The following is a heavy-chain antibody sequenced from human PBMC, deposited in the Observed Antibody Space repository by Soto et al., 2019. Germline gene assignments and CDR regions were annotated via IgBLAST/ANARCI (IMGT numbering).Heavy chain of an antibody. CDR1: GFTVSSYG. J-gene: IGHJ1*01. V-gene: IGHV3-30*18. D-gene: IGHD3-3*01. CDR2: ISYDGSNK. Sequence: QVQLVESGGGVVQPGRSLRLSCAASGFTVSSYGMHWVRQAPGKGLEWVAVISYDGSNKYYADSVKGRFTISRDNSKNTLYLQMNSLIAEDTAVYYCAKEGGGYYTQYFQHWGQGTLVTVSS. CDR3: AKEGGGYYTQYFQH.